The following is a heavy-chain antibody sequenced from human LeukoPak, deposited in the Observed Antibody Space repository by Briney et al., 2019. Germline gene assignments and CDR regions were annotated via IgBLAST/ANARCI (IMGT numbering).Heavy chain of an antibody. D-gene: IGHD2-15*01. V-gene: IGHV3-23*01. CDR2: ISGSGGST. J-gene: IGHJ6*03. Sequence: PGGSLRLSCAASGFTFSYAMSWVRQAPGKGLEWVSAISGSGGSTYYADSVKGRFTISRDNSKNTLYLQMNSLRAEDTAVYYCAKTLHYYYMDVWGKGTTVTVSS. CDR3: AKTLHYYYMDV. CDR1: GFTFSYA.